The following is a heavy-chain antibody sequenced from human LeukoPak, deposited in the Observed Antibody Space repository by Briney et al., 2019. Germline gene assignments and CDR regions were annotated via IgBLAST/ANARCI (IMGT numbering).Heavy chain of an antibody. Sequence: PSETLSLTCTVSGASIRSYYWSWIRQPAGKGLEWIGRIYTSGSTNYNPSLKSRVTMSVDTSKNQFSLKLSSVTAADTAVYYCARDYGSGSYVSYYYGMDVWGQGTTVTVSS. J-gene: IGHJ6*02. V-gene: IGHV4-4*07. D-gene: IGHD3-10*01. CDR2: IYTSGST. CDR3: ARDYGSGSYVSYYYGMDV. CDR1: GASIRSYY.